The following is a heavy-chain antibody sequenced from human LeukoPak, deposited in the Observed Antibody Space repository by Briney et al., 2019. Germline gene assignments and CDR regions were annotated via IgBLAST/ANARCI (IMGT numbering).Heavy chain of an antibody. CDR2: IYYTGST. Sequence: SEALSLTCTVSGGSISTYYWNWIRQPPGMGLEWIGYIYYTGSTNYNPSLKSRVTISVDTSKNQFSLKLSSVTAADTAVYYCARGRGGYDSTPDYWGQGTLVTVSS. J-gene: IGHJ4*02. D-gene: IGHD5-12*01. V-gene: IGHV4-59*01. CDR3: ARGRGGYDSTPDY. CDR1: GGSISTYY.